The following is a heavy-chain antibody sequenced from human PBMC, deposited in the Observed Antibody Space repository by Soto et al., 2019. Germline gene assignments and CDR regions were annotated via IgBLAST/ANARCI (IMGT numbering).Heavy chain of an antibody. CDR3: APMGV. CDR2: IRSKAYGGTT. V-gene: IGHV3-49*04. J-gene: IGHJ6*02. Sequence: EVQLVESGGGLVQPGRSLRLSCTASGFTFGDYAMSWVRQAPGKGLEWVGFIRSKAYGGTTEYAASVKGRFTISRDDSKNTLYLQMSSLSADDTAVYYCAPMGVWGQGTTVTVSS. CDR1: GFTFGDYA.